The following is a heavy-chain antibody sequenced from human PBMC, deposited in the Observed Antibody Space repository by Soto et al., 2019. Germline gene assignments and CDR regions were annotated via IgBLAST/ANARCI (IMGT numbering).Heavy chain of an antibody. D-gene: IGHD3-22*01. CDR3: ARVCDYDSSGYYYFWFSPPHYFDY. Sequence: ASVKVSCKASGYTFTSYGISWVRQAPGQGLEWMGWISAYNGNTNYAQKLQGRVTMTTDTSTSTAYMELRSLRSDDTAVYYCARVCDYDSSGYYYFWFSPPHYFDYWGQGTLVTVSS. V-gene: IGHV1-18*01. CDR2: ISAYNGNT. CDR1: GYTFTSYG. J-gene: IGHJ4*02.